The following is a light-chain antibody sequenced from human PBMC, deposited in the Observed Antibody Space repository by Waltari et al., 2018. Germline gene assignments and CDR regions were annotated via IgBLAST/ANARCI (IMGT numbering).Light chain of an antibody. V-gene: IGKV3-20*01. CDR2: AAS. CDR3: QNHERLPAM. Sequence: EIVLTQSPGTLSLSPGERATLSCRASQSISRYLAWYQQKPGQAPRLPIYAASSRATAIPDRFSGSGSGTDFSLTISRLEPEDFAVYYCQNHERLPAMFGQGTKVEIK. CDR1: QSISRY. J-gene: IGKJ1*01.